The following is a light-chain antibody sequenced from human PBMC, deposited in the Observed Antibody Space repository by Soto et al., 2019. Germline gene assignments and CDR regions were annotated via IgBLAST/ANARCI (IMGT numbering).Light chain of an antibody. V-gene: IGKV3-20*01. CDR1: RRVISSF. CDR2: GAS. Sequence: ELVLTRSQGTLTQSPGALATLSCSAGRRVISSFLAWYQQKPGQAPRLLIYGASSRATGIPDRFSGSGSGTDFTLTISRLEPEDFAVYYCQQYDSSEEAFGQGTRLEIK. CDR3: QQYDSSEEA. J-gene: IGKJ5*01.